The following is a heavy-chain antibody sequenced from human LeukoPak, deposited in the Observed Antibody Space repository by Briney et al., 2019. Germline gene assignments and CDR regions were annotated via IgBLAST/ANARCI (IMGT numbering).Heavy chain of an antibody. CDR1: GGSISSYY. D-gene: IGHD6-19*01. V-gene: IGHV4-59*01. CDR2: ICYSGST. J-gene: IGHJ5*02. Sequence: PSETLSLTCTVSGGSISSYYWSWIRQPPGKGLEWIGYICYSGSTNYNPSLKSRVTISVDTSKNQFSPKLSSVTAADTAVYYCARDRGYSSGWYWFDPWGQGTLVTVSS. CDR3: ARDRGYSSGWYWFDP.